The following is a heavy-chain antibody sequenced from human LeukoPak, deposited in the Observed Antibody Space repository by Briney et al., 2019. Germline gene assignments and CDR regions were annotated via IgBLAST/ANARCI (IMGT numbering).Heavy chain of an antibody. V-gene: IGHV1-69*13. J-gene: IGHJ5*02. CDR2: IIPIFGTA. Sequence: GASVTVSCKASGGTFSSYAISWVRQAPGQGLEWMGGIIPIFGTANYAQKFQGRVTITADESTSTAYMELSSLRSEDTAVYYCARSVVTTVTDLFDPWGQGTLVTVSS. D-gene: IGHD4-11*01. CDR1: GGTFSSYA. CDR3: ARSVVTTVTDLFDP.